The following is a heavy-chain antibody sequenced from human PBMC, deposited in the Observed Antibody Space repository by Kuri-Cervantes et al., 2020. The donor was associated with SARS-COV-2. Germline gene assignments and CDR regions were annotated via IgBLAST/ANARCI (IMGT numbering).Heavy chain of an antibody. CDR1: GFTFSSYR. Sequence: GESLKISCAASGFTFSSYRMSWVRQAPGKGLEWVANIKQDGSEKYYVDSVKGRFTISRDNSKNTLYLQMNSLRAEDTAVYYCARGASGYNPPFDYWGQGTLVTVSS. D-gene: IGHD5-24*01. CDR3: ARGASGYNPPFDY. CDR2: IKQDGSEK. J-gene: IGHJ4*02. V-gene: IGHV3-7*01.